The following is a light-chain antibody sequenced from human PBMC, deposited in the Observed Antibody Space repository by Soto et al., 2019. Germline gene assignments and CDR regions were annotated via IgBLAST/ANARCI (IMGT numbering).Light chain of an antibody. CDR2: EVN. V-gene: IGLV2-8*01. Sequence: QSVLTQPPSASGSPGQSVAISCTGTSSDVGGYNYVPWYQQHPGKAPKLMIYEVNKRPSGVPDRFSGSKSGNMASLTVSGLQAEDEADYYCSSYAGSSNVFGTGTKVTVL. J-gene: IGLJ1*01. CDR1: SSDVGGYNY. CDR3: SSYAGSSNV.